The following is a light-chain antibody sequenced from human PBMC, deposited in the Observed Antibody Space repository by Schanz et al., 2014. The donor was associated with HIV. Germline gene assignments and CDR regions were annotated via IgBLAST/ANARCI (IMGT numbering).Light chain of an antibody. CDR1: QSIGNS. J-gene: IGKJ5*01. CDR2: AAS. V-gene: IGKV1-5*01. Sequence: DIQMPQSPSTLSASVGDRITITCRASQSIGNSLAWFQQKPGRAPQLLIYAASTLQSGVPSRFSGSGSGTDFTLTISCLQSEDFATYYCQQYYSYPQLTFGQGTRLEIK. CDR3: QQYYSYPQLT.